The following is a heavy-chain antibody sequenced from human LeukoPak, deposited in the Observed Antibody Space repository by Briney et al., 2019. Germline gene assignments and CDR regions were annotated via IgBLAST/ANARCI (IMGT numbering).Heavy chain of an antibody. CDR1: GFTFYTYD. D-gene: IGHD6-13*01. CDR2: ISYHGHRT. V-gene: IGHV3-23*01. Sequence: GSLRLSCVASGFTFYTYDMSWVRQVPGKGLEWVSSISYHGHRTYYTDSVKGRFTISRDNSKNTLYLQLNSLRVEDTAIYYCARIPGMAAGSDFYFDYRGPGTVVTVFS. J-gene: IGHJ4*02. CDR3: ARIPGMAAGSDFYFDY.